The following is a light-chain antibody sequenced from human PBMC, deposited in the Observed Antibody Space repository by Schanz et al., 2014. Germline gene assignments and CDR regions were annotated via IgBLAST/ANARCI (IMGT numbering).Light chain of an antibody. CDR2: GAS. Sequence: EIVLTQSPGTLSLSPGERATLSCRASQSFSRDYLSWYQQKPGQAPRLRIYGASTRATGIPDRFSGSGSGPGFTLAISRLEPEDVAVYYCQQRSNWYTFGQGTKLEIK. CDR1: QSFSRDY. V-gene: IGKV3D-20*02. J-gene: IGKJ2*01. CDR3: QQRSNWYT.